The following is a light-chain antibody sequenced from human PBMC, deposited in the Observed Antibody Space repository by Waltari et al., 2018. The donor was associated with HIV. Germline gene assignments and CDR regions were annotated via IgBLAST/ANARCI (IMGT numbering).Light chain of an antibody. CDR3: GTWDTSLSAGV. Sequence: QSVLTQPPAVSAAPGQTVTISCPGSSSTIANNYVSCYQQLPGTAPKLLIYDNNRRSSGIPDRFSGSKSGTSATLAIAGLQTGDEADYYCGTWDTSLSAGVFGGGTKVTVL. V-gene: IGLV1-51*01. CDR1: SSTIANNY. J-gene: IGLJ2*01. CDR2: DNN.